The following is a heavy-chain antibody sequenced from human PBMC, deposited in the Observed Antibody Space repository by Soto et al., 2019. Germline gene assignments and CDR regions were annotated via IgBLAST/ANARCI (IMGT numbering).Heavy chain of an antibody. CDR2: INPNSGGT. CDR3: ARGRIAVAGIRY. D-gene: IGHD6-19*01. J-gene: IGHJ4*02. V-gene: IGHV1-2*02. Sequence: AAVKVSCQASGYTFTGSYMNWVRQAPGQGLEWMGWINPNSGGTNYAQKSQGRVTMTRDTSISTAYMELSRLRSDDTAVYYCARGRIAVAGIRYWGQGTLVTVSS. CDR1: GYTFTGSY.